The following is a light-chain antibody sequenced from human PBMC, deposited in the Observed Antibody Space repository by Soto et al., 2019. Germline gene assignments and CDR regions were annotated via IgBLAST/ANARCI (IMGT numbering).Light chain of an antibody. J-gene: IGKJ5*01. V-gene: IGKV1-5*01. CDR2: DAS. CDR3: QQFHSFPIT. Sequence: DIQMTQSPSTLSASAGDRVTITCRASQSISIWLAWYQQKPGKAPKLLINDASSLESGVPSRFTGSGSGTEFTLTISNLQPDDFGTYYCQQFHSFPITFGQGKRLEIK. CDR1: QSISIW.